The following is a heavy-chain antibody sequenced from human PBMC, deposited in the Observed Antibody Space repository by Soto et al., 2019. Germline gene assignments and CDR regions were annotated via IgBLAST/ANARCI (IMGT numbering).Heavy chain of an antibody. J-gene: IGHJ4*02. D-gene: IGHD2-15*01. CDR3: VKQAHGLDGVAFDY. Sequence: LRLSCSASGFIFSESTIYWVRQVPGKGLEAISAVSTSGRSTYYADSVKDRFTISRDNSKNTLFLQMGSLRPEDTAIYYCVKQAHGLDGVAFDYWGQGTQVTAPQ. CDR1: GFIFSEST. CDR2: VSTSGRST. V-gene: IGHV3-64D*06.